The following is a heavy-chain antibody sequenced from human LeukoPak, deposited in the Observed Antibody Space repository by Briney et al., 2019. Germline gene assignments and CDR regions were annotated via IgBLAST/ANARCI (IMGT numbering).Heavy chain of an antibody. J-gene: IGHJ4*02. CDR2: IKKDGSEN. Sequence: GGSLRLSCAASGFTFSNYWMTWVRQAPGKELEWVANIKKDGSENQYVDSVKGRFTISRDNAKNSLYLQMNSLRAEDTAVYYCARGGSESDYWGQGTLVTVSS. CDR3: ARGGSESDY. CDR1: GFTFSNYW. V-gene: IGHV3-7*01.